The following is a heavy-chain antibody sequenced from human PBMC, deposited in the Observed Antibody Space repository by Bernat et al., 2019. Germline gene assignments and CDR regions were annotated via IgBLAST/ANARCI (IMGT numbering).Heavy chain of an antibody. D-gene: IGHD6-13*01. CDR3: VRHGTWYFDL. Sequence: QVKLQESGSPLVKPSETLSLTCAVSGFSISSDTWWSWVRQPPGKGPEWIGQIYQSSSPSYNPSLKSRVTMSVDKSTNQFSLKLTSVTAADTAVYYCVRHGTWYFDLWGRGTLVTVSS. CDR1: GFSISSDTW. V-gene: IGHV4-4*02. CDR2: IYQSSSP. J-gene: IGHJ2*01.